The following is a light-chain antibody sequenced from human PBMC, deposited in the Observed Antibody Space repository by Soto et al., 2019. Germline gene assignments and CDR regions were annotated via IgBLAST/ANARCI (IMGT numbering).Light chain of an antibody. V-gene: IGKV3-15*01. CDR2: GAS. Sequence: EIVMTQSPATLSVSPGERATLSCRASQSVSSNLAWYQQKPGQAPRLLIYGASTRATGFPARFSGSGSGTEFTLTISSLQSEDFAVYYCQHYNNWPYPFGQGTKVDIK. CDR1: QSVSSN. CDR3: QHYNNWPYP. J-gene: IGKJ2*01.